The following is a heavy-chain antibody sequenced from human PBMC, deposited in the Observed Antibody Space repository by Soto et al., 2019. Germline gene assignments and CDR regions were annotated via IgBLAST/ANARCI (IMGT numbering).Heavy chain of an antibody. CDR3: TREARSYCTTTSVFAD. CDR2: ISANGRST. V-gene: IGHV3-23*01. Sequence: GGSLRLSCTGPEVSFNVFAMNWVRQAPGKGLEWVAIISANGRSTHYADPVRGRFTASRDNSRRTLYFQMNDVTAGDTALYYCTREARSYCTTTSVFADWSQSTRVTVSS. D-gene: IGHD2-8*01. J-gene: IGHJ1*01. CDR1: EVSFNVFA.